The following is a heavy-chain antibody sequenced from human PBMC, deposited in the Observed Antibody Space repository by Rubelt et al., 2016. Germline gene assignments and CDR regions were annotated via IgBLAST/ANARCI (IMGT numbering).Heavy chain of an antibody. J-gene: IGHJ4*02. CDR1: GFTFSSYT. D-gene: IGHD2/OR15-2a*01. CDR2: ISGSGGRT. Sequence: EVQLVESGGGLGQPGGSLRLSCAASGFTFSSYTMNWVRQAPGKGLEWVSAISGSGGRTYYADSVKGRFTISRANSKKRLLLQMNSLRAEDTAVYYCLSSLADFDYWGQGTLVTVSS. V-gene: IGHV3-23*04. CDR3: LSSLADFDY.